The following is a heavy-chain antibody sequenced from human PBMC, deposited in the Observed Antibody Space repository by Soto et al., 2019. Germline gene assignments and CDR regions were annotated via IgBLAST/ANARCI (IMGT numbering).Heavy chain of an antibody. CDR3: AKDRPYIGSY. CDR1: GFTFSTFG. J-gene: IGHJ4*02. CDR2: ISSDGSIK. V-gene: IGHV3-30*18. Sequence: QVQLVESGGGVVQPGMSLRLSCAASGFTFSTFGMHCVRQAPGKALEWVAVISSDGSIKYYADSVKGRFTISRDNSKNMLYLQMNSLRTEDTAVYYCAKDRPYIGSYWGQGILVTVS. D-gene: IGHD1-26*01.